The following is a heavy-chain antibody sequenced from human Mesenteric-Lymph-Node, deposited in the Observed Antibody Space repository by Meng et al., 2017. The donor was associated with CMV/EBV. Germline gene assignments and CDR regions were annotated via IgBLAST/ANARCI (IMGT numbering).Heavy chain of an antibody. J-gene: IGHJ4*02. D-gene: IGHD3-10*01. CDR1: ACSLTTSGGG. CDR3: ARTYYYGSGNSNFDY. Sequence: SACSLTTSGGGVGWIRQPPGKALECLALIYWDDDQRYSPSLRSRLTITKDTSKNQVVLTMTDMDPVDTATYFCARTYYYGSGNSNFDYWGQGTLVTVSS. CDR2: IYWDDDQ. V-gene: IGHV2-5*02.